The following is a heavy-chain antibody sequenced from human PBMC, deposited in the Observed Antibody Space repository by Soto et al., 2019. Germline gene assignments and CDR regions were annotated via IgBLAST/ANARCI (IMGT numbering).Heavy chain of an antibody. Sequence: EVQLLESGGGLVQPGGSLRLSCAASGFTFSSYAMNWVRQAPGKGLEWVSVISGSGGSTYYADSVKGRFTISRDNSKNTRYLQMNSLRAEDTAVYYCAKRPTGWYFDLWGRGNLVTVSS. CDR2: ISGSGGST. CDR1: GFTFSSYA. CDR3: AKRPTGWYFDL. V-gene: IGHV3-23*01. J-gene: IGHJ2*01.